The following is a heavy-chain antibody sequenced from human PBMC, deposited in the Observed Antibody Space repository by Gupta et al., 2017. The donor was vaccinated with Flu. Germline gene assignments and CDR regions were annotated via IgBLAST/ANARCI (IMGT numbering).Heavy chain of an antibody. CDR1: EFTFTDAW. V-gene: IGHV3-15*01. D-gene: IGHD2-21*01. CDR3: TTGWWCKDYSHDCI. Sequence: EVQLVESGGGSVKPGGSLTLSCTASEFTFTDAWMNWVRQAPGKGLEWVGRIKSTILGATTDYAAPVRDRFVISRDDSKNTLYLQMNNLKFDDTAVYYCTTGWWCKDYSHDCIWGQGTLVTVSS. CDR2: IKSTILGATT. J-gene: IGHJ4*02.